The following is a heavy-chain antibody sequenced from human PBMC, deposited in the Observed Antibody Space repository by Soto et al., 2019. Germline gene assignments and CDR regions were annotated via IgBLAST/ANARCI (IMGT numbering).Heavy chain of an antibody. J-gene: IGHJ5*02. CDR3: AGSEPAVPRIDT. V-gene: IGHV4-59*08. Sequence: PSETLSLTCTVSGSSLSVHYWSWMRQPPGKGLECIGYIYYGGSPNYNPSLKSRVTISVDTPKTQFSLELSSVTAADTAVYYCAGSEPAVPRIDTGGKGTVVTLSS. CDR2: IYYGGSP. D-gene: IGHD6-25*01. CDR1: GSSLSVHY.